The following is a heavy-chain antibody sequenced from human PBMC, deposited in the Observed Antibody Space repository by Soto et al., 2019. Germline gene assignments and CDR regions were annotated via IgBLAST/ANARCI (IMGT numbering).Heavy chain of an antibody. CDR2: TRNKDNSYYT. J-gene: IGHJ4*02. CDR3: AMFSGSSSRGFDY. CDR1: GFTFSNYY. D-gene: IGHD1-26*01. Sequence: EVQLVESGGGLVQPGGSLRLSCGVSGFTFSNYYMDWVRQAPGKGLEWVGRTRNKDNSYYTEYAASVKGRFTISRDESKNTLYLQMNSLKTADTAVYYCAMFSGSSSRGFDYWGQGTLVTVSS. V-gene: IGHV3-72*01.